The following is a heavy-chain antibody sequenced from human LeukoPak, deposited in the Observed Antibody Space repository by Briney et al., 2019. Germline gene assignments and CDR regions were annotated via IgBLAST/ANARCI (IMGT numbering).Heavy chain of an antibody. D-gene: IGHD5-24*01. CDR2: IYTSGST. CDR1: GGSISSYY. J-gene: IGHJ4*02. CDR3: ARDRYGRGGWLQSSY. V-gene: IGHV4-4*07. Sequence: NPSETLSLTCTVSGGSISSYYWSWIRQPAGKGLEWIGRIYTSGSTNYNPSLKSRVTMLVDTSKNQFSLKLSSVTAADTAVYYCARDRYGRGGWLQSSYWGQGTLVTVSS.